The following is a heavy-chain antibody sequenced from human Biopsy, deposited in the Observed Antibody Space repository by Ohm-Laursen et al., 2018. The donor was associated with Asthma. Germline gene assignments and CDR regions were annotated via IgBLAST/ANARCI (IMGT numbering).Heavy chain of an antibody. J-gene: IGHJ4*02. Sequence: SVKVSCKSLGGTFDTYVIGWVRQAPGQGLEWMGGINSVFGTTTYPQKFQDRVTITADDSTSTAYMELSSLRSEDTAVYYCARKAGSCISRTCYSLDFWGQGTLVTVSS. V-gene: IGHV1-69*13. CDR1: GGTFDTYV. CDR3: ARKAGSCISRTCYSLDF. CDR2: INSVFGTT. D-gene: IGHD2-2*01.